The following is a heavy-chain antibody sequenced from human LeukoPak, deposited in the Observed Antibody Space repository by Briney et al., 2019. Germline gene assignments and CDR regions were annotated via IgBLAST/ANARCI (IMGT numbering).Heavy chain of an antibody. CDR2: ISRSGSTI. CDR1: GFTFSSYE. J-gene: IGHJ4*02. V-gene: IGHV3-48*03. D-gene: IGHD6-13*01. CDR3: ARLYSSSWYGFDY. Sequence: PGGSLRLSCAASGFTFSSYEMNWVRQAPGQGLEWVSYISRSGSTINYADSVKGRFTITTDNATNSLYLQMNSLRAEDTAVYYCARLYSSSWYGFDYWGQGTLVTVSS.